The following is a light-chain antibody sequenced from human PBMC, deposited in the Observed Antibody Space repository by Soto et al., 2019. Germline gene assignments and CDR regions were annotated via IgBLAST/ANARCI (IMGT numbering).Light chain of an antibody. Sequence: QSVLTQPPSASGSPGQSVTISCTGTTSDIGGFRYVSWYQQYPGTAPKLIISDVNKRPSGVPDRFSASKSGNTASLTVSGLQAEDEAESYCSSYRAYNNYLFFGTGTKLTVL. J-gene: IGLJ1*01. CDR2: DVN. V-gene: IGLV2-8*01. CDR3: SSYRAYNNYLF. CDR1: TSDIGGFRY.